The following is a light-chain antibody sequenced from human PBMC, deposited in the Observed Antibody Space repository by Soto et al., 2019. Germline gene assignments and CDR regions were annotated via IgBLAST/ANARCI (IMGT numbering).Light chain of an antibody. V-gene: IGLV2-11*01. J-gene: IGLJ1*01. CDR1: STDVGGYNY. CDR3: CSYSSSSTYV. CDR2: DVS. Sequence: QSALTQPRSVSGSPGQSVTISCTGTSTDVGGYNYVSWYQQHPGKVPKLILYDVSKRPSGVPDRFSGSKSGNTASLTISGLQAEDEADYYCCSYSSSSTYVFGTGNKVTVL.